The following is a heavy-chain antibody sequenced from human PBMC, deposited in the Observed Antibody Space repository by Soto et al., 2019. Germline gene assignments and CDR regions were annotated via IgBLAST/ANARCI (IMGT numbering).Heavy chain of an antibody. CDR3: ARLRYGDYPEESYAFDI. J-gene: IGHJ3*02. Sequence: QVQLVESGGGVVQPGRSLRLSCAASGFTFSNYGMHWVRQAPGKGLEWVAVIWFDGGNKYYGDSVKGRFTISRDNSKNTLYLQMNSLRVEDAAVYSCARLRYGDYPEESYAFDIWGPGRMVTASS. D-gene: IGHD4-17*01. V-gene: IGHV3-33*01. CDR2: IWFDGGNK. CDR1: GFTFSNYG.